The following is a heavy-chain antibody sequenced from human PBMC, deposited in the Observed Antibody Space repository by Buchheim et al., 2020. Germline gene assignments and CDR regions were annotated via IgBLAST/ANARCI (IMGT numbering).Heavy chain of an antibody. CDR1: GLTFRNFA. CDR3: AKDRQVMDA. J-gene: IGHJ6*02. Sequence: EVQLLESGGGLVQPGGSLRLSCAASGLTFRNFAMSWVRQAPGKGLEWVSSISGSGDNTYYADSVKGRFTIPRDNSKNTLYFQMNSLRADDTAVYYCAKDRQVMDAWGQGTT. CDR2: ISGSGDNT. V-gene: IGHV3-23*01.